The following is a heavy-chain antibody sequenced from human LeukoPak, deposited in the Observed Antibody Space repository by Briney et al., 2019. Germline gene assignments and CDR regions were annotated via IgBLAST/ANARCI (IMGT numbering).Heavy chain of an antibody. CDR2: ISGSGGST. D-gene: IGHD1-14*01. J-gene: IGHJ6*02. V-gene: IGHV3-23*01. Sequence: SGGSLRLSCAASGFTFSSYAMSWVRQAPGKGLEWVSAISGSGGSTYYADSVKGRFTISRDNSKNTLYLQMNSPRAEDTAVYYCAKVSGGGLYYDGMDVWGQGTTVTVSS. CDR3: AKVSGGGLYYDGMDV. CDR1: GFTFSSYA.